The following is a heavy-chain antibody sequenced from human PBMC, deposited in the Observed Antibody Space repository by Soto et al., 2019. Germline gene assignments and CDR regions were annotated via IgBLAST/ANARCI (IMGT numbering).Heavy chain of an antibody. CDR1: GGSVNIKNVY. Sequence: SETLSLTCTVSGGSVNIKNVYWSWVRQAPGKELEWIGCIYYSGSTYYNPSLKSRVTISVDTSKNQFSLKLSSVTAADTAVYYCARHHDSWGQGTLVTVSS. J-gene: IGHJ4*02. V-gene: IGHV4-39*01. CDR3: ARHHDS. CDR2: IYYSGST.